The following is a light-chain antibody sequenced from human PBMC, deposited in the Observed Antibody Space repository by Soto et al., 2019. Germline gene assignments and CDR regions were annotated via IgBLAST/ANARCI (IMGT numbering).Light chain of an antibody. J-gene: IGKJ3*01. CDR1: QSLSTRS. CDR2: EAS. Sequence: EIVLTQSPGTLSLSPGERLTLSCRTSQSLSTRSLAWYQQKPGQAPSLLIYEASTRAPGTPDRFSGSGSGTDFTLTVSRLEPEDFAVYSCQQYGGSPLFTFGPGTRVDFK. V-gene: IGKV3-20*01. CDR3: QQYGGSPLFT.